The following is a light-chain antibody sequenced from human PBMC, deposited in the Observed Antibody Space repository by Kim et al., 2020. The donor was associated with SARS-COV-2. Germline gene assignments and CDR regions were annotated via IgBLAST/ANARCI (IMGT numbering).Light chain of an antibody. V-gene: IGKV3-15*01. CDR1: QSVSSN. Sequence: SVPPGERATLSCRASQSVSSNLAWYQQKPGQAPRLLIYGASTRATGIPSSFSGSGSGTEFTLTISSLQSEDFAVYSCQQYNNWPYTFGQGTKLEI. CDR2: GAS. J-gene: IGKJ2*01. CDR3: QQYNNWPYT.